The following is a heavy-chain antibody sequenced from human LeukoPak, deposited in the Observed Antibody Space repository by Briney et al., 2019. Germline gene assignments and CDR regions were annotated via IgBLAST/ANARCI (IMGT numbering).Heavy chain of an antibody. CDR1: GGSISSYY. D-gene: IGHD2-15*01. J-gene: IGHJ5*02. CDR3: ARGVLSCSGGSCYDWFDP. V-gene: IGHV4-59*01. Sequence: SETLSLTCTVSGGSISSYYWSWIRQPPGKGLEWIGYIYYSGSTNYNPSLKSPVTISVDTSKNQFSLKLSSVTAADTAVYYCARGVLSCSGGSCYDWFDPWGQGTLVTVSS. CDR2: IYYSGST.